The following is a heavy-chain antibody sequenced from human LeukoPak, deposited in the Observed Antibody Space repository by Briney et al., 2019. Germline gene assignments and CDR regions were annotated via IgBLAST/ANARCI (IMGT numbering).Heavy chain of an antibody. CDR1: GYTFTSYG. D-gene: IGHD3-10*01. V-gene: IGHV1-18*01. CDR3: ARVSHYYGSEFEY. Sequence: ASVKVSCKASGYTFTSYGITRVRQAPGQGLEWMGWISAYHGNTNYEQKVQGRVTMTPDTSTSTANMELRKLRSDDTAEYYCARVSHYYGSEFEYWGQGTVVSV. CDR2: ISAYHGNT. J-gene: IGHJ4*02.